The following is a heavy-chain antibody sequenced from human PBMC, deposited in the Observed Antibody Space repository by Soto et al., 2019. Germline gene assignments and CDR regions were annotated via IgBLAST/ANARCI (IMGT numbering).Heavy chain of an antibody. CDR1: GFTFSSYA. CDR2: ISGSGGST. CDR3: AKDVHFSLVLPLSDY. V-gene: IGHV3-23*01. Sequence: GGSLRLSCAASGFTFSSYAMSWVRQAPWKGLEWVSAISGSGGSTYYADSVKGRFTISRDNSKNTLYLQMNSLRAEDTAVYYCAKDVHFSLVLPLSDYWGQGTLVTVSS. D-gene: IGHD6-13*01. J-gene: IGHJ4*02.